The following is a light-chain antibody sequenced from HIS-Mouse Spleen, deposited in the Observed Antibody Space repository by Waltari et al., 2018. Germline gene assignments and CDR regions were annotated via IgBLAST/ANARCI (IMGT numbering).Light chain of an antibody. J-gene: IGLJ2*01. V-gene: IGLV2-23*01. Sequence: QSALTQPASVSGSPGQSITISCTGTSSDVGRYNLVPWYQQHPGKAPKPMIYEGSKRPSGVSNRFSGSKSGNTASLTISGLQAEDEADYYCCSYAGSSPYVVFGGGTKLTVL. CDR1: SSDVGRYNL. CDR3: CSYAGSSPYVV. CDR2: EGS.